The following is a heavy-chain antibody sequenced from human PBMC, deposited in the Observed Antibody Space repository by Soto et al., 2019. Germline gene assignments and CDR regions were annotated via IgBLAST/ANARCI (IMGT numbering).Heavy chain of an antibody. D-gene: IGHD2-15*01. V-gene: IGHV3-74*01. J-gene: IGHJ4*02. Sequence: EVQLVESGGGLVQPGGSLRLSCAASGFTFSSYWMHWVRQAPGKGLVWVARINSDGSSTSYADSVKGRFTSSRDNAKNTLYLQMNSLRAEDTAVYYCVRTSLVVAAATREDYCGQGTLVTVSS. CDR2: INSDGSST. CDR1: GFTFSSYW. CDR3: VRTSLVVAAATREDY.